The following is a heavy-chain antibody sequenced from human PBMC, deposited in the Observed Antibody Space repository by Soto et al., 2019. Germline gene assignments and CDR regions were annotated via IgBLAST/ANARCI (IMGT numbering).Heavy chain of an antibody. CDR1: GGTFSSYA. J-gene: IGHJ6*01. CDR3: ARLQGSSTSLEIYYYYYSGMDV. Sequence: QVQLVQSGAEVKKPGSSVKVSCKASGGTFSSYAISWVRQAPGQGLEWMGGSIPISDTTNYAQKFQGRVTIPADESTSSANMELSSLRSEDTAVYYCARLQGSSTSLEIYYYYYSGMDVWGQGTTVTVSS. D-gene: IGHD2-2*01. CDR2: SIPISDTT. V-gene: IGHV1-69*01.